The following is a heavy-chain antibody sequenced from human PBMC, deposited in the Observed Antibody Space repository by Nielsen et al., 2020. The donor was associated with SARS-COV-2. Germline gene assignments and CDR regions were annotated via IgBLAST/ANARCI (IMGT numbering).Heavy chain of an antibody. CDR2: ITSSGANT. CDR1: GFTFSSYA. D-gene: IGHD3-9*01. J-gene: IGHJ3*02. CDR3: ARGYYDILYAFDI. Sequence: GGSLRLSCAASGFTFSSYAMNWVRQAPGKGLEWVSGITSSGANTYYADSVKGRFTISRDNSKNTLYLQMSSLRAEDTAVYYCARGYYDILYAFDIWGQGTMVTVSS. V-gene: IGHV3-23*01.